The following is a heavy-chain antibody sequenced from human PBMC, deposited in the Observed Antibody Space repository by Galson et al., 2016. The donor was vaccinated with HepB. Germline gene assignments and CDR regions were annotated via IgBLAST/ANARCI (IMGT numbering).Heavy chain of an antibody. V-gene: IGHV6-1*01. Sequence: CAISGDSVSSNSATWNWIGQSPSRGLEWLGRTYYRSKWYNDYALSVKSRITINPDTSKNQFSLQLNPVTPEDTAVYYCARVRSGYSGYANPYYYGMDIWGQGTTVTVSS. CDR1: GDSVSSNSAT. D-gene: IGHD5-12*01. CDR2: TYYRSKWYN. CDR3: ARVRSGYSGYANPYYYGMDI. J-gene: IGHJ6*02.